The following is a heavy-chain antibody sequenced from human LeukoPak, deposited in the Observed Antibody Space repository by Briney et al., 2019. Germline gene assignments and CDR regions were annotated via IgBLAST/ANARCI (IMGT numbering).Heavy chain of an antibody. J-gene: IGHJ4*02. Sequence: SVKVSCKASGGTFSSNAINWVRQAPGQGLEWMGGIIPIFGTANYAQKFQGRATITTDGSTSTAYMELSSLRSEDTAVYYCARARGYGDTFDYWGQGTLVTVSS. V-gene: IGHV1-69*05. CDR1: GGTFSSNA. CDR2: IIPIFGTA. CDR3: ARARGYGDTFDY. D-gene: IGHD4-17*01.